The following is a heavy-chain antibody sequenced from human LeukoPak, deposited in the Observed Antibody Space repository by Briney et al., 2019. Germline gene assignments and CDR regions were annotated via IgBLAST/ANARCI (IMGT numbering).Heavy chain of an antibody. D-gene: IGHD6-19*01. CDR1: GGSISSGGYY. J-gene: IGHJ6*02. CDR3: ARVAVYGMDV. CDR2: IYYSGST. V-gene: IGHV4-31*03. Sequence: SETLSLTCTVSGGSISSGGYYWSWIRQHPGKGLEWIGYIYYSGSTYYNPSLKSRVTISVDASKNQFSLKLSSVTAADTAVYYCARVAVYGMDVWGQGTTVTVSS.